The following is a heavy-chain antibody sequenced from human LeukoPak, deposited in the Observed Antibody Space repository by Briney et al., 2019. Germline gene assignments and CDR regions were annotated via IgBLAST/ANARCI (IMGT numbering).Heavy chain of an antibody. J-gene: IGHJ6*03. Sequence: SETLSLTCTVSGVSISSSNSYWGWIRQPPGKGLEWIGSIYYSGNTYYNASLKSQVPISIDTSKNQFSLKLSSVTAADTAVYYCARREGYYYYYMDVWGKGTTVTISS. CDR2: IYYSGNT. V-gene: IGHV4-39*01. CDR3: ARREGYYYYYMDV. CDR1: GVSISSSNSY.